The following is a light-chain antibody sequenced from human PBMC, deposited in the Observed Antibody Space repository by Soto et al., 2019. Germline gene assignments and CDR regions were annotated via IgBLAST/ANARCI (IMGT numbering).Light chain of an antibody. CDR3: QTWVTGTWV. J-gene: IGLJ3*02. Sequence: QSVLTQSPSASASLGASVKLTCTLNSGHTNYAIAWHQQQPEKGPRFLMKLYSDGSHTKGDGIPDRFSGSSSEAERYLTITSLQSEDEADYYCQTWVTGTWVFGGGTKVTVL. CDR1: SGHTNYA. V-gene: IGLV4-69*01. CDR2: LYSDGSH.